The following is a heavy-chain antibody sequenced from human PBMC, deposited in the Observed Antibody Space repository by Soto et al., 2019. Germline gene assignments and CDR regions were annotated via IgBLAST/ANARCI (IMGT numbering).Heavy chain of an antibody. V-gene: IGHV4-34*01. Sequence: SETLSLTCAVYGGSFSGYYWSWIRQPPGKGLEWIGEINHSGSTNYNQSLKSRVTISVDTSKNQFSLKLSSVTAADTALYYCARPTRQWLGLRYYYGMDVWGQGTTVT. CDR2: INHSGST. CDR1: GGSFSGYY. CDR3: ARPTRQWLGLRYYYGMDV. J-gene: IGHJ6*02. D-gene: IGHD6-19*01.